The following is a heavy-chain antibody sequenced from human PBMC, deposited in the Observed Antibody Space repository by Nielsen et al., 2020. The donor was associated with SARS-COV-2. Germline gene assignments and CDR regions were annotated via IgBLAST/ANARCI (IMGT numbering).Heavy chain of an antibody. J-gene: IGHJ4*02. CDR2: ISYDGRNK. D-gene: IGHD6-19*01. CDR3: ARGAVAGASSLDY. Sequence: GGSLRLSCAASGFTFSSYGMHWVRQAPGEGLDWVAFISYDGRNKHYGDSVKGRFTVSRDKSTNTLYLQMNSLTTDDTAVYYCARGAVAGASSLDYWGQGTLVTVSS. CDR1: GFTFSSYG. V-gene: IGHV3-30*03.